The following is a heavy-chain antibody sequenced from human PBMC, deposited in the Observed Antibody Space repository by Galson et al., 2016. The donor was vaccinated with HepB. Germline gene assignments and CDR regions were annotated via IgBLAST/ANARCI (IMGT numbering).Heavy chain of an antibody. V-gene: IGHV3-30-3*01. CDR3: AKDEFLEGDYYYYGMDV. D-gene: IGHD3-3*01. Sequence: SLRLSCAASGFTFSTYAMHWVRQAPGKGLEWVAVISYDGTTKYYAASVNGRFTIARDNSENTLYLQMSSLRAEDTAVYYCAKDEFLEGDYYYYGMDVWGQGTTVTVSS. CDR2: ISYDGTTK. CDR1: GFTFSTYA. J-gene: IGHJ6*02.